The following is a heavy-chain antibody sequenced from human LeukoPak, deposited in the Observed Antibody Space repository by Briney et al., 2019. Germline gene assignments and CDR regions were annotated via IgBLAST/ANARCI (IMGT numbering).Heavy chain of an antibody. V-gene: IGHV3-23*01. CDR2: ISGGGDNT. Sequence: PRGSLRLSCAASGFIFSSYAMSWVRQAPGKGLEWVSAISGGGDNTYYAASVKGRFTTTRDNSKNTLYLQMNSLRAEDTALYYCATPRSSYYYYGMDVWGQGTTVIVSS. J-gene: IGHJ6*02. CDR3: ATPRSSYYYYGMDV. CDR1: GFIFSSYA.